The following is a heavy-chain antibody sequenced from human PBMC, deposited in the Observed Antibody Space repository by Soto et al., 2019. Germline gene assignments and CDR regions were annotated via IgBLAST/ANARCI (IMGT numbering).Heavy chain of an antibody. CDR2: IYWDDDK. D-gene: IGHD5-18*01. V-gene: IGHV2-5*02. CDR3: AHSDVEGTAMVIDLGRGLTWYFDL. CDR1: GFSLSTSGVG. Sequence: QITLKESGPTLVKPTQTLTLTCTFSGFSLSTSGVGVGWIRQPPGKALEWLALIYWDDDKRYSTFLKSRLTITKDTSHNQVALKMTNIHPVGTATYYYAHSDVEGTAMVIDLGRGLTWYFDLWGRGTLVTVSS. J-gene: IGHJ2*01.